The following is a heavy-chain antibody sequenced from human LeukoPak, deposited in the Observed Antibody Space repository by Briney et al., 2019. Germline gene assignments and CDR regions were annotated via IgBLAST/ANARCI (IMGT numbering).Heavy chain of an antibody. D-gene: IGHD3-10*01. CDR1: GYTFTSYD. V-gene: IGHV1-8*01. CDR3: ARTPRLVRGVYYYYYGMDV. Sequence: GASVKVSCKASGYTFTSYDINWVRQATGQGLEWMGWMNPNRGNTGYAQKFQGRVTMTRNTSISTAYMELSSLRSEDTAVYYCARTPRLVRGVYYYYYGMDVWGQGTTVTVSS. J-gene: IGHJ6*02. CDR2: MNPNRGNT.